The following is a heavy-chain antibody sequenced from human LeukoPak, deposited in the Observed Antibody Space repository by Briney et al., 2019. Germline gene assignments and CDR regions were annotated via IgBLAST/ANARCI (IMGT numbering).Heavy chain of an antibody. Sequence: PGRSLRLSCAASGFTFSSYGMHWVRQAPGKGLEWVAFIRYDGSNKYYADSVKGRFTISRDNSKNTLYLQMNSLRAEDTAVYYCAKPHGGRPGGYYFDYWGQGTLVTVSS. V-gene: IGHV3-30*02. D-gene: IGHD1-26*01. CDR1: GFTFSSYG. CDR3: AKPHGGRPGGYYFDY. J-gene: IGHJ4*02. CDR2: IRYDGSNK.